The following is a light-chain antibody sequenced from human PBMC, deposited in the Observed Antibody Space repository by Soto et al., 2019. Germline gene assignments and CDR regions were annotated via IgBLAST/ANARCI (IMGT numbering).Light chain of an antibody. CDR3: QQGANWPLT. J-gene: IGKJ4*01. V-gene: IGKV3-11*01. CDR1: QRVAKF. CDR2: DAS. Sequence: EIVLTQSPDTLSLSPGERATLSCRASQRVAKFVAWYQQKGGQPPRLLIFDASTRASGVPGRFNGSGSGTAFTLSVSRLEPEDSAVYYWQQGANWPLTFGGGAKVEVK.